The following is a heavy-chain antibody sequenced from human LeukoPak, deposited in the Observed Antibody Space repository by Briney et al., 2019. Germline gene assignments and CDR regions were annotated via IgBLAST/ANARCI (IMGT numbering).Heavy chain of an antibody. CDR2: IYSGGTT. CDR1: GFIVSNNY. J-gene: IGHJ4*02. CDR3: ARGGEDSPLWFEPKQYHFDY. Sequence: PGGSLRLSCAASGFIVSNNYISWVRQRPGKGLEWVSAIYSGGTTYYADSVKGRFTISRDNSKNMVFLQMNTLRAEDTAVYYCARGGEDSPLWFEPKQYHFDYWGQGALVTVSS. V-gene: IGHV3-53*01. D-gene: IGHD3-10*01.